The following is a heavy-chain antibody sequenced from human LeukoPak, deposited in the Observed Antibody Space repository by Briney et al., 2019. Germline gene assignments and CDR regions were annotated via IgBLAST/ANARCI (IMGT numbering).Heavy chain of an antibody. CDR3: ARVRPGAPGPNGMDV. CDR2: IGTAGDT. Sequence: GGSLRLSCAASVFTFSSYDMHWVRDATGKGREWGSAIGTAGDTYYPGSVKGRFTISRENAKNSLYLQMNSLRAGDTAVYYCARVRPGAPGPNGMDVWGQGTTDTVSS. J-gene: IGHJ6*02. CDR1: VFTFSSYD. V-gene: IGHV3-13*01. D-gene: IGHD1-26*01.